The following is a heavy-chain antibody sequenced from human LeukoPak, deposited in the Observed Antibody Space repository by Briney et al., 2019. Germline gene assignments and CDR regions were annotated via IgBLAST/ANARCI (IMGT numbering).Heavy chain of an antibody. J-gene: IGHJ4*02. Sequence: PGGSLRLSCEASGLAFSRHAMTWVRQAPGKGPEWVSGITYNGGSTYYAESVKGRFTISRDNSKNTLYLQMSSLRAEDTAVYYCAKDFYQQLVQGYYFDYWGQGTLVAVSS. D-gene: IGHD6-6*01. CDR3: AKDFYQQLVQGYYFDY. V-gene: IGHV3-23*01. CDR2: ITYNGGST. CDR1: GLAFSRHA.